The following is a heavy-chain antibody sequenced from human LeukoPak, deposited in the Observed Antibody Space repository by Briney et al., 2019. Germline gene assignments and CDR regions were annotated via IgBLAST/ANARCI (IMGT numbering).Heavy chain of an antibody. D-gene: IGHD2-2*01. J-gene: IGHJ4*02. CDR3: ARNQRGRGDDY. V-gene: IGHV3-21*01. CDR2: ISSSSSYV. CDR1: GFTFSSYS. Sequence: GGSLRLSCAASGFTFSSYSMNWVRQAPGKGLEWVSSISSSSSYVYYADSVKGRFIISRDNAKNSLYLQMNSLRAEDTAVCYCARNQRGRGDDYWGQGTLVTVSS.